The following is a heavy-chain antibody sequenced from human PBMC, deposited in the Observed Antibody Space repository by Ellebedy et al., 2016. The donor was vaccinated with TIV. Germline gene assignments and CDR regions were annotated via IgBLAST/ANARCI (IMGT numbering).Heavy chain of an antibody. CDR3: APRVGTTGG. Sequence: GESLKISXAASGFIFSLSGMHWVRQAPGKGLECVSYISSGNPNIYEADSVKGRFTISRDNAKNSLYLQMNSLSADDTAIYYCAPRVGTTGGWGQGTLVTVSS. J-gene: IGHJ4*02. CDR1: GFIFSLSG. D-gene: IGHD1-1*01. CDR2: ISSGNPNI. V-gene: IGHV3-48*04.